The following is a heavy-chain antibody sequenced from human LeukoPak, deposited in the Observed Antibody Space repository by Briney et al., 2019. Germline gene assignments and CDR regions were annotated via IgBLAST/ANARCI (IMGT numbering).Heavy chain of an antibody. CDR2: IYYSGST. J-gene: IGHJ4*02. V-gene: IGHV4-59*01. D-gene: IGHD6-13*01. Sequence: SETLSLTCTVSGGYISSYYWSWIRQPPGKGLEWIGYIYYSGSTNYNPSLKSRVTISVDTSKNQFSLKLSSVTAADTAVYYCARSSSSWLFYFDYWGQGTLVTVSS. CDR1: GGYISSYY. CDR3: ARSSSSWLFYFDY.